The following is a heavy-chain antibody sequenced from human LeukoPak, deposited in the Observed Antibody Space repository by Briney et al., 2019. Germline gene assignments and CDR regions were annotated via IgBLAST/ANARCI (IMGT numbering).Heavy chain of an antibody. CDR3: ARGVYYDILTGPMDV. CDR1: GFTFSNYA. CDR2: IINSGGST. J-gene: IGHJ6*02. D-gene: IGHD3-9*01. V-gene: IGHV3-23*01. Sequence: QSGGSLRLSCAASGFTFSNYAMSWVRQAPGKGLEWVSTIINSGGSTYYADSVQGRFTISRDNSKNSLYLQMNSLRAEDTAVYYCARGVYYDILTGPMDVWGQGTTVTVSS.